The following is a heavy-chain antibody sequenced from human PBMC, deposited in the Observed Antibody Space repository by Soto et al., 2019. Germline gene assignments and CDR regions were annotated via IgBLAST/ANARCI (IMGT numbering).Heavy chain of an antibody. V-gene: IGHV4-59*08. CDR1: GASVSSHH. CDR3: AAYRRGEGGRGY. CDR2: DYSDSA. D-gene: IGHD6-19*01. J-gene: IGHJ4*02. Sequence: QVQLQESGPGVVKPSETLSLTCTVSGASVSSHHWTWIRQPPGKGLEWIGDYSDSASYSPSLKSRVNKSAGTSKNQFSLKLSSVTAANTAGYYCAAYRRGEGGRGYWGQGTLVTVSS.